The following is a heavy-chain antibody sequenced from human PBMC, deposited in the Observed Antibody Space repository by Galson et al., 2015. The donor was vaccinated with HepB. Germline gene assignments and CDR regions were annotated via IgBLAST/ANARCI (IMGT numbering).Heavy chain of an antibody. CDR1: GFTFSSYG. J-gene: IGHJ3*01. CDR3: AREGGHRWVRSDASDV. D-gene: IGHD3-16*01. Sequence: SLRLSCAASGFTFSSYGMNWVRQGPDKGLEWVAIIWYDGSKTYYADSVKGRFTISRDNSKNTVYLQMNSLRAEDTAVYYCAREGGHRWVRSDASDVWGQGTMVTVSS. CDR2: IWYDGSKT. V-gene: IGHV3-33*01.